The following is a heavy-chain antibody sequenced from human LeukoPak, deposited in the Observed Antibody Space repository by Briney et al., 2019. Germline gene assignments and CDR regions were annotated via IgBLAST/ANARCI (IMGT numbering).Heavy chain of an antibody. J-gene: IGHJ4*02. D-gene: IGHD3-22*01. Sequence: PSETLSLTCTVSGGSISSYYWSWIRQPPGKGLEWIGYIYYSGSTNYNPSLKSRVTISVDTSKNQFSLKPSSVTAADTAVYYCARGTYYYDSSGYYLKNYFDYWGQGTPVTVSS. V-gene: IGHV4-59*01. CDR3: ARGTYYYDSSGYYLKNYFDY. CDR1: GGSISSYY. CDR2: IYYSGST.